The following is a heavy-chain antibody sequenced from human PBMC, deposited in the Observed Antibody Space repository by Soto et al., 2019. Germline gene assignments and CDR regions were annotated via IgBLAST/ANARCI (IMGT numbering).Heavy chain of an antibody. CDR2: FDPEDGEA. J-gene: IGHJ4*02. CDR3: ATDDSHGYYTCDY. D-gene: IGHD3-22*01. CDR1: GYTLTEFS. V-gene: IGHV1-24*01. Sequence: QVHLVQSGAEVKKPGASMKVSCEVPGYTLTEFSMHWVRQSPGKGLEWMGVFDPEDGEAIYAPKFQGRVTLTEDTSTDTAYLELSSLTSEDKAIDHCATDDSHGYYTCDYWGQGSLVTVSS.